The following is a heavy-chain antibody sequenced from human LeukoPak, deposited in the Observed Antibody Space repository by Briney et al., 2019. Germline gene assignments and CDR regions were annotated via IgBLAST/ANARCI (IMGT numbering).Heavy chain of an antibody. D-gene: IGHD3-22*01. Sequence: ASVKVSCKASGYTFTGYYMHWVRQAPGQGLEWMGWINPNSGGTNYAQKFQGRVTMTRDTSISTAYMELSRLRSDDTAVYYCARGERITMIVVDYYFDYWGQGTLVTVSS. CDR1: GYTFTGYY. CDR2: INPNSGGT. V-gene: IGHV1-2*02. CDR3: ARGERITMIVVDYYFDY. J-gene: IGHJ4*02.